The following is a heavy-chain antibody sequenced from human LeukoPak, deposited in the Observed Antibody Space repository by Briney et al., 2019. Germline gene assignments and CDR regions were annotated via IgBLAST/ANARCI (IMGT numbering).Heavy chain of an antibody. D-gene: IGHD3-3*01. Sequence: PSETLSLTCTVSGYSISSGYYWMHWVRQAPGKGLVWVSRINTDGSSTSYADSVKGRFTISRDNAKNTLYLQMNSLRAEDTAVYYCARDLPFTIFGDRSSGAFDIWGQGTMVTVSS. CDR1: GYSISSGYYW. CDR3: ARDLPFTIFGDRSSGAFDI. J-gene: IGHJ3*02. V-gene: IGHV3-74*01. CDR2: INTDGSST.